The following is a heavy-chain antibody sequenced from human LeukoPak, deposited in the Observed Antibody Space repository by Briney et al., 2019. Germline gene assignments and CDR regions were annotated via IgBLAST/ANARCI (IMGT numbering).Heavy chain of an antibody. Sequence: SVKVSCKASGDTFSSYAISWVRQAPGQGLEWMGGNIPIFGTANYAQKFQGRVTITADESTSTAYMELSSLRSEDTAVYYCAVSYTYCSGGSCYSYYFDYWGQGTLVTVSS. CDR3: AVSYTYCSGGSCYSYYFDY. CDR1: GDTFSSYA. V-gene: IGHV1-69*13. D-gene: IGHD2-15*01. CDR2: NIPIFGTA. J-gene: IGHJ4*02.